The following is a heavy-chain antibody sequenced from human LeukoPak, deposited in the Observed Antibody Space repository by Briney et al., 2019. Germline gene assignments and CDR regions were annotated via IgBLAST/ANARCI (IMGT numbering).Heavy chain of an antibody. J-gene: IGHJ4*02. CDR3: AKKYSTSAPSFDY. V-gene: IGHV3-30*18. CDR2: ISYDGSNK. D-gene: IGHD5-18*01. CDR1: GFTFSSYG. Sequence: PGGSLRLSCAASGFTFSSYGMHWVRQAPGKGLEWVAVISYDGSNKYYADSVKGRFTISRDNSKNTLYLQMNSLRAEDTALYYCAKKYSTSAPSFDYWGQGTLVTVSS.